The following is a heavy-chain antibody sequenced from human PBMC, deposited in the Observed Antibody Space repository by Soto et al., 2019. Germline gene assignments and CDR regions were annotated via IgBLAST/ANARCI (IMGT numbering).Heavy chain of an antibody. CDR2: INHSGST. Sequence: SETLSLTCAVYGGSFSGYYWSWIRQPPGKGLEWIGEINHSGSTNYNPSLKSRVTISVDTSKNQFSLKLSSVTAADTAVYYCAVDCSSTSCSSDLVEYWGQGTLVTVSS. V-gene: IGHV4-34*01. CDR1: GGSFSGYY. CDR3: AVDCSSTSCSSDLVEY. D-gene: IGHD2-2*01. J-gene: IGHJ4*02.